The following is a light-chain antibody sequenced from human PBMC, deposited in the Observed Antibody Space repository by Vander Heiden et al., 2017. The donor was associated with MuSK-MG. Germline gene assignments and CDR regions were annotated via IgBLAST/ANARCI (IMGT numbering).Light chain of an antibody. CDR2: DVS. V-gene: IGLV2-14*03. CDR3: SSFTTTTTVV. CDR1: TSDVGGYNY. Sequence: ISCTGTTSDVGGYNYVSWYQHHPDKAPKLVIFDVSRRPSGVSHRFSGSKSGNTASLTISGLQAEDEADYDCSSFTTTTTVVFGGGTKLTVL. J-gene: IGLJ2*01.